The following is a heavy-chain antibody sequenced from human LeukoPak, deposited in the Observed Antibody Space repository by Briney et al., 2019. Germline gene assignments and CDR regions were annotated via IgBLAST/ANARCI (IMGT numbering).Heavy chain of an antibody. D-gene: IGHD3-10*01. Sequence: SETLSLTCAVYGGSFSGYYWSWIRQPPGKGLEWIGEINHSGSTNYNPSLKSRVTISVDTSKNQFSLKLTSVTAADTAVYYCAGLGVMVLVYQFESWGRGTPVTVSS. CDR2: INHSGST. CDR3: AGLGVMVLVYQFES. CDR1: GGSFSGYY. V-gene: IGHV4-34*01. J-gene: IGHJ4*02.